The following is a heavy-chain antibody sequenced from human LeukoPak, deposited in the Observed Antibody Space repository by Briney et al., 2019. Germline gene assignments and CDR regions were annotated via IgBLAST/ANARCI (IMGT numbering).Heavy chain of an antibody. J-gene: IGHJ5*02. CDR2: IYPGDSDT. CDR1: GYSFTSYW. V-gene: IGHV5-51*01. D-gene: IGHD6-19*01. Sequence: GESLKISCKGSGYSFTSYWIGWARQMPGKGLEWMGIIYPGDSDTRYSPPFQGQVTISADKSISTAYLQWSSLKASDTAMYYCARQSVAGSNWFDPWGQGTLVTVSS. CDR3: ARQSVAGSNWFDP.